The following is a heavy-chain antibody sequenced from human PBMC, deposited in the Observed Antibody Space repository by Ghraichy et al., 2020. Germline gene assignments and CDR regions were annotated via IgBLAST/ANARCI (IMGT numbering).Heavy chain of an antibody. Sequence: GESLNISCAASGFTFSSYNMNWVRQAPGKGLEWLLYISSSGSTINYADSVKGRFTISRDNAKNSLYLRMNSLRDEDTAVYYCARDYYYGSGSYFDYWGQGTLVTVSS. D-gene: IGHD3-10*01. CDR1: GFTFSSYN. CDR2: ISSSGSTI. V-gene: IGHV3-48*02. J-gene: IGHJ4*02. CDR3: ARDYYYGSGSYFDY.